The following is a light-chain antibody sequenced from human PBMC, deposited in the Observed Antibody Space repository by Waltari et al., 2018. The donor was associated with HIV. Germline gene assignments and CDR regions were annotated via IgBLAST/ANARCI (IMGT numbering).Light chain of an antibody. CDR2: KAS. CDR1: QSISSW. V-gene: IGKV1-5*03. Sequence: DIQMTQSSSTLFAPVGYRVTITCRASQSISSWLAWYQQKPGKAPKLLIYKASSLKSGVPSRFSGSGSGTEFTLTISSLHPDDFATYYCQQYNSYSVTFGQGTKVEIK. CDR3: QQYNSYSVT. J-gene: IGKJ1*01.